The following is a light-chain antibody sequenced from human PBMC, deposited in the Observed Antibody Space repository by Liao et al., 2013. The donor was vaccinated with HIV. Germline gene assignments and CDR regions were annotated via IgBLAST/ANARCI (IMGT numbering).Light chain of an antibody. V-gene: IGLV3-1*01. Sequence: SYELTQPPSVSVSPGQTASITCSGHKLGDKYACWYQQKPGQSPVLVIYQDTKRPSGITERFSGSNSGNTATLTISGTQAMDEADYYCQVWDSSSDHVVFGGGTKLTVL. CDR2: QDT. CDR3: QVWDSSSDHVV. J-gene: IGLJ2*01. CDR1: KLGDKY.